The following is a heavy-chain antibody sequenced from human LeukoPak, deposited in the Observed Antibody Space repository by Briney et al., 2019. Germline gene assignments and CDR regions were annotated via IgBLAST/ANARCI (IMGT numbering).Heavy chain of an antibody. D-gene: IGHD2-2*01. Sequence: SETLSLTCAVYGGSFSGYYWSWIRQPPGKGLEWIGKINHRGSINYNPSLKSRVTISVDTSKNQFSLKLSSVTAADTAVYYCSRAFDIWDQGTMVTVAS. V-gene: IGHV4-34*01. J-gene: IGHJ3*02. CDR2: INHRGSI. CDR3: SRAFDI. CDR1: GGSFSGYY.